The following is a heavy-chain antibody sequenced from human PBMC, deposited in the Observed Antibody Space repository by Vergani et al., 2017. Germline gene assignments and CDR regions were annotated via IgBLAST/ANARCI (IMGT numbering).Heavy chain of an antibody. Sequence: QVQLVQSGAEVKKPGASVKVSCKASGYTFTSYGISWVRQAPGQGLEWMGWISAYNGNTNYAQKLQGRVTMTTDTSTSTAYMELRSLRSDDTAVYYCARAKGVRGVIISGYYYYYGMDVWGQGTTVTVSS. CDR3: ARAKGVRGVIISGYYYYYGMDV. CDR2: ISAYNGNT. CDR1: GYTFTSYG. V-gene: IGHV1-18*01. D-gene: IGHD3-10*01. J-gene: IGHJ6*02.